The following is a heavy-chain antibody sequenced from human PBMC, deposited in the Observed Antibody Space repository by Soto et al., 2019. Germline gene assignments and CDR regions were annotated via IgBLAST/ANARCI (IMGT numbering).Heavy chain of an antibody. CDR3: ARGQRDTFQYYDFWSGYSRTPFHYHC. CDR2: ISAYNGNT. D-gene: IGHD3-3*01. V-gene: IGHV1-18*01. J-gene: IGHJ1*01. CDR1: SYTFTSYG. Sequence: ASVKVSCKASSYTFTSYGISWVRQSPGQGLEWMGWISAYNGNTNYAQKLQGRVTMTTDTSTSTAYMELRSLRSDDTAVYYCARGQRDTFQYYDFWSGYSRTPFHYHCWGQRTLDTVSS.